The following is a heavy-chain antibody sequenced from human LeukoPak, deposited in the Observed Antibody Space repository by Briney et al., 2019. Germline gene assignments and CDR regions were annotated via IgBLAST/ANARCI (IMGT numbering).Heavy chain of an antibody. CDR3: ASLWFGELR. CDR2: ISSSSSYI. V-gene: IGHV3-21*01. J-gene: IGHJ4*02. CDR1: GFPFSGYA. Sequence: GGSLRLSCAASGFPFSGYAMSWVRQAPGKGLEWVSSISSSSSYIYYADSVKGRFTISRDNAKNSLYLQMNSLRAEDTAVYYCASLWFGELRWGQGTLVTVSS. D-gene: IGHD3-10*01.